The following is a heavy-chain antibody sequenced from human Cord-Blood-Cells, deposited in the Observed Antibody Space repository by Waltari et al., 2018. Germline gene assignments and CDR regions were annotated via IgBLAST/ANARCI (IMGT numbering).Heavy chain of an antibody. Sequence: QVQLQESGPGLVKPSETLSLTCTFSGYSISRGYYWGWIRQPPGKGLEWIGSIYHSGSTYYNPSLKSRVTISVDTSKNQFSLKLSSVTAADTAVYYCARNSGSYELYYWGQGTLVTVSS. CDR2: IYHSGST. CDR1: GYSISRGYY. V-gene: IGHV4-38-2*02. CDR3: ARNSGSYELYY. J-gene: IGHJ4*02. D-gene: IGHD1-26*01.